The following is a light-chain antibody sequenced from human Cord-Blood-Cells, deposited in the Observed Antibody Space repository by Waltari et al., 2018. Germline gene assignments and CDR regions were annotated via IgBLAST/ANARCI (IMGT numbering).Light chain of an antibody. CDR2: GSS. CDR1: QSVSSSY. J-gene: IGKJ4*01. CDR3: QQYGSSPLT. V-gene: IGKV3-20*01. Sequence: EIVLTQSPGTLSLSPGERATLSCRASQSVSSSYLTWYQQKPSQAPRLRIYGSSSRTTGIPARFSGSGAGTDFTLTICRLEPEDFSVYYCQQYGSSPLTFGGGTKVEIK.